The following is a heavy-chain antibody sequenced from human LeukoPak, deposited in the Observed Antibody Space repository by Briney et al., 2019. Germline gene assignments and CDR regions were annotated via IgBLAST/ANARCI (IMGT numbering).Heavy chain of an antibody. Sequence: PSETLSLTCTVSGGSISSSSSYWGWIRQPPGKGLEWIGSIYYTGSTYYNPSLRGRVTISIDTSKNQFSLKLSSVTAADTAKYYCATAVSGSYYYFDYWGQGTLVTVSS. D-gene: IGHD3-10*01. J-gene: IGHJ4*02. CDR3: ATAVSGSYYYFDY. CDR2: IYYTGST. V-gene: IGHV4-39*01. CDR1: GGSISSSSSY.